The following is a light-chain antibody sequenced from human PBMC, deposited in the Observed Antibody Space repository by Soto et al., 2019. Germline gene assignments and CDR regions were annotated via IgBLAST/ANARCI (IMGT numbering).Light chain of an antibody. CDR1: TGAVTSAYY. J-gene: IGLJ3*02. CDR3: LLYLGGNVRR. Sequence: QAVVTQEPSLTVSPGGTVTLTCASNTGAVTSAYYPNWFQQKPGQAPRALIYSTSNKFSWTPARFSGSLLGGKAALTLSGVQPEDEAEYYCLLYLGGNVRRFGGGTKLTVL. V-gene: IGLV7-43*01. CDR2: STS.